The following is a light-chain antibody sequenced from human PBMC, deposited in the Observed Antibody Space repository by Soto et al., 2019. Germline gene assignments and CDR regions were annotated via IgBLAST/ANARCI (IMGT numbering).Light chain of an antibody. Sequence: DIVMTQSPDSLAVSLGERATINCKSSQSVLSSSKNKNYLAWYQQQPGQPPKLLVSWASTRESGVPDRSSGSGSGTDFTLSISSLQAEDVAVYYCQQYYSTLLTFGGGTKVEIK. CDR1: QSVLSSSKNKNY. CDR2: WAS. J-gene: IGKJ4*01. V-gene: IGKV4-1*01. CDR3: QQYYSTLLT.